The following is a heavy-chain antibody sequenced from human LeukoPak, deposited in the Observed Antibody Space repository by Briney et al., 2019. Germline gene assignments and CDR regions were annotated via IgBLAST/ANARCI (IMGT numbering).Heavy chain of an antibody. V-gene: IGHV3-30*02. CDR2: IWPDGSKK. J-gene: IGHJ4*02. D-gene: IGHD6-25*01. CDR3: AKISSSAESNFDY. CDR1: RFTFSTYA. Sequence: GGSLRLSCAASRFTFSTYAMHWVRQAPGKGLEWVAFIWPDGSKKYYADSVKGRFAISRENSKNTMYLQMNDLRPEDTALYFCAKISSSAESNFDYWGQGTLLTVSS.